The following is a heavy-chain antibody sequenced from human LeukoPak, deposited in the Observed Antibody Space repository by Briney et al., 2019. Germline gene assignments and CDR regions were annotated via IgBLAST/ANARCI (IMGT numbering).Heavy chain of an antibody. CDR2: IIPIFGTA. J-gene: IGHJ4*02. D-gene: IGHD6-19*01. CDR3: ARGGIQWLPTDY. CDR1: GDTFTSYG. Sequence: SVKVSCKASGDTFTSYGISWGRQAPGQGLEWMGRIIPIFGTANYAQKFQGRVTITTGESTSIAYMELSSLRSEDTAVYYCARGGIQWLPTDYWGQGTLVTVSS. V-gene: IGHV1-69*05.